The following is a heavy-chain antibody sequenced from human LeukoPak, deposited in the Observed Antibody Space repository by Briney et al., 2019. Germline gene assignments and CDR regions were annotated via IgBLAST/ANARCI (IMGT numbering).Heavy chain of an antibody. D-gene: IGHD5-12*01. CDR3: ARDSPWISLNYMDV. CDR1: GYTFTGYY. V-gene: IGHV1-2*02. CDR2: INPNSGGT. Sequence: ASVKVSCKASGYTFTGYYMHWVRQAPGQGLEWMGWINPNSGGTNYAQKFQGRVTMTRDTSISTAYMELSRLRSDDTAVYYCARDSPWISLNYMDVWGKGTTVTVSS. J-gene: IGHJ6*03.